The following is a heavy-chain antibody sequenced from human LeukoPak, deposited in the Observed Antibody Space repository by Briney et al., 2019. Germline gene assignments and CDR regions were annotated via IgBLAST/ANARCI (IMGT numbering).Heavy chain of an antibody. D-gene: IGHD5-18*01. V-gene: IGHV3-11*01. Sequence: GGSLRLSCAASGFTFSDYYMNWIRQAPGKGLEWVSYISSSGSTIYYADSVKGRFTISRDNSKNTLYLQMISLRAEDTAVYYCAKARRIQLWLSWGQGTLVTVSS. CDR2: ISSSGSTI. CDR1: GFTFSDYY. CDR3: AKARRIQLWLS. J-gene: IGHJ5*02.